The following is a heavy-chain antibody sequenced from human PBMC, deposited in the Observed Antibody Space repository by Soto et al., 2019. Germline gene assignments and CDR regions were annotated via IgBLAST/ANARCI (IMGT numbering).Heavy chain of an antibody. J-gene: IGHJ3*02. V-gene: IGHV3-23*01. CDR3: AKVCFGELLDAFDI. CDR1: GFTFSSYS. Sequence: PGGSLRLSCAASGFTFSSYSMSWVRQAPGKGLEWVSAIAGSGGSTYYADSVKGRFTISRDNSKNTLYLQMNSLRAEGTAVYYCAKVCFGELLDAFDIWGQGTMVTVSS. CDR2: IAGSGGST. D-gene: IGHD3-10*01.